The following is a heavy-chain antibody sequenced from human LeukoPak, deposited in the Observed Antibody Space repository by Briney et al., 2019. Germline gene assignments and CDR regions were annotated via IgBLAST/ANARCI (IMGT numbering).Heavy chain of an antibody. J-gene: IGHJ4*02. CDR3: AKVPAVRITIFGVSFDF. CDR1: GFTFRSYA. CDR2: ISGSGGST. Sequence: GGSLRLSCGPSGFTFRSYAMNWVRQAPGKGLEWVSAISGSGGSTYYADSVKGRFTISRDNSKNTLYLQMNSLRAEDTAVYYCAKVPAVRITIFGVSFDFWGQGTLVTVSS. D-gene: IGHD3-3*01. V-gene: IGHV3-23*01.